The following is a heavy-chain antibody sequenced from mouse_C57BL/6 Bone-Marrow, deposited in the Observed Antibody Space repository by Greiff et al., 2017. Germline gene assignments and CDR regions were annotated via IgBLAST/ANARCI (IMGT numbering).Heavy chain of an antibody. CDR1: GYTFTNYW. Sequence: QVQLQQPGAELVKPGASVKLSCKASGYTFTNYWMHWVKQRPGQGLEWIGMMHPNGGSPDYNEKFKSEATLSVDKSSRTAYMELSSLTSEDSAVYYCARSYDYDDYTMDYWGEGTSGTGSP. J-gene: IGHJ4*01. D-gene: IGHD2-4*01. CDR3: ARSYDYDDYTMDY. CDR2: MHPNGGSP. V-gene: IGHV1-64*01.